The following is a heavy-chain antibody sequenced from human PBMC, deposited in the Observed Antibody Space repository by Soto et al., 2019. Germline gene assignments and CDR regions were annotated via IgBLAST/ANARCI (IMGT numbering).Heavy chain of an antibody. CDR3: ARRDYYDSTGYYGD. CDR2: VHRSGST. V-gene: IGHV4-4*02. Sequence: QVQLQESGPGLVKPSGTLSLTCAVSGGSISSDKWWNWVRQPPGKGLEWIGEVHRSGSTNSNPSLKSRVTISVDKSQNHFSLKLGSVTAADTAVYYCARRDYYDSTGYYGDWGQGTPVTVSS. J-gene: IGHJ4*02. D-gene: IGHD3-22*01. CDR1: GGSISSDKW.